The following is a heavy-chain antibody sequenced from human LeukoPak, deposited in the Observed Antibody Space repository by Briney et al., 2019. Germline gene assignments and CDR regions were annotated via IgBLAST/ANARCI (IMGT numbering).Heavy chain of an antibody. V-gene: IGHV1-18*01. CDR1: GYTFTSYG. Sequence: AAAKVSCKASGYTFTSYGISWVRQAPGQGLEWMGWISAYNGNTNYAQKLQGRVTLTTDTSTSTDYMELRSLRSDDTAVYYCARGSLSVFGSPSGAFDIWGQGTMVTVSS. CDR3: ARGSLSVFGSPSGAFDI. CDR2: ISAYNGNT. D-gene: IGHD3-3*02. J-gene: IGHJ3*02.